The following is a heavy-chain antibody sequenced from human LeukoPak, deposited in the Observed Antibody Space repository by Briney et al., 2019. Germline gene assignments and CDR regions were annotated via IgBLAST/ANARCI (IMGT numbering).Heavy chain of an antibody. CDR2: ISSSGSTI. Sequence: GGSLRLSCAVSGFTFSSYEMSWVRQAPGKGLEWGSYISSSGSTIYSPASEKRRFTISRSNAKNSLYLQMNSLRAEDTAAYYCARDRSSWRTNAFDIWGQGTMVTVSS. V-gene: IGHV3-48*03. CDR3: ARDRSSWRTNAFDI. D-gene: IGHD6-13*01. J-gene: IGHJ3*02. CDR1: GFTFSSYE.